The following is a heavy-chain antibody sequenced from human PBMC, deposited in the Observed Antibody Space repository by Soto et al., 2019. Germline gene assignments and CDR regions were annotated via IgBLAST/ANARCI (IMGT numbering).Heavy chain of an antibody. J-gene: IGHJ3*02. Sequence: SETLSLTCTVSGGSISSSSYYWGWIRQPPGKGLEWIGSIYYSGSTYYNPSLKSRVTISVDTSKNQFSLKLSSVTAADTAAHYCARHHPRGSNTPDAFDIWGQGTMVTVSS. CDR1: GGSISSSSYY. CDR3: ARHHPRGSNTPDAFDI. CDR2: IYYSGST. V-gene: IGHV4-39*01. D-gene: IGHD2-2*01.